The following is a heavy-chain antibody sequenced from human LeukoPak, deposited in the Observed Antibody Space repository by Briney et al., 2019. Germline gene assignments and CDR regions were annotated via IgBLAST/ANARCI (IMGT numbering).Heavy chain of an antibody. CDR1: GYTFTAYH. V-gene: IGHV1-2*02. CDR2: IHPNSGAT. Sequence: ASVKVSCKASGYTFTAYHMHWVRQAPGQGPEWMGSIHPNSGATNYAQKFQRRVTMTRDTSISTASMELSRLKYEHTAVYYCARDSCGGGGCHFWYFDLWGRGTLVTVSS. D-gene: IGHD6-19*01. CDR3: ARDSCGGGGCHFWYFDL. J-gene: IGHJ2*01.